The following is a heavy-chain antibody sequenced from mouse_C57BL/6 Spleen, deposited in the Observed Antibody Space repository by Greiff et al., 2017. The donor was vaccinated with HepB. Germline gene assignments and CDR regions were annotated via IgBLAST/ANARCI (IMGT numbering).Heavy chain of an antibody. Sequence: EVQLQQSGPELVKPGASVKISCKASGYTFTDYYMNWVKQSHGKSLEWIGDINPNNGGTSYNQKFKGKATLTVDKSSSTAYMELRSLTSEDSAVYYCARLLRLGYFDVWGTGTTVTVSS. D-gene: IGHD2-4*01. CDR3: ARLLRLGYFDV. CDR1: GYTFTDYY. V-gene: IGHV1-26*01. CDR2: INPNNGGT. J-gene: IGHJ1*03.